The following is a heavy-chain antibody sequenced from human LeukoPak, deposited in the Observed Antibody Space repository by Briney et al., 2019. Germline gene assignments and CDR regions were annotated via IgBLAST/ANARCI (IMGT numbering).Heavy chain of an antibody. CDR1: GYTFTTYG. D-gene: IGHD3-22*01. V-gene: IGHV1-18*01. Sequence: ASVKVSCKASGYTFTTYGISWVRQAPGQGLEWMGWISAYNGHTNYAQKLQGRVTMTTDASTTTAYMELRSLRSDDTAVYYCARVPYDSSGYYRDWGQGTLVTVSS. CDR3: ARVPYDSSGYYRD. J-gene: IGHJ4*02. CDR2: ISAYNGHT.